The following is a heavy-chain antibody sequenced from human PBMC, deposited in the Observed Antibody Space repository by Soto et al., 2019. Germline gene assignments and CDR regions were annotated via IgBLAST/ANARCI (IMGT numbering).Heavy chain of an antibody. CDR3: ARDKIPGLFDY. CDR1: GGSFSGYY. D-gene: IGHD2-21*01. J-gene: IGHJ4*02. CDR2: INHNGST. Sequence: QVQLQQWGAGLLKPSETLSLTCAVYGGSFSGYYWTWIRQPPGTGLEWIGEINHNGSTNYNPSLKSRVPLAGGTANNPFSPKATPVTGRAPAMVYCARDKIPGLFDYWGQGTLVTVAS. V-gene: IGHV4-34*01.